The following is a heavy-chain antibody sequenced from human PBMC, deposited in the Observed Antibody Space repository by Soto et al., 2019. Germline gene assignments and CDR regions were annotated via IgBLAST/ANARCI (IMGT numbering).Heavy chain of an antibody. CDR1: GFTFNTYG. Sequence: QVQLVESGGGVVQPGRSLGLSCAASGFTFNTYGMHWVRQAPGKGLEWVAAISYDGINKYYVDSVKGRFTISRDNSKNTLYVQMNGLRAEDTALYYCARSPQPTRGIHWYFDLWGRGILVTVSS. D-gene: IGHD1-26*01. CDR2: ISYDGINK. V-gene: IGHV3-30*03. J-gene: IGHJ2*01. CDR3: ARSPQPTRGIHWYFDL.